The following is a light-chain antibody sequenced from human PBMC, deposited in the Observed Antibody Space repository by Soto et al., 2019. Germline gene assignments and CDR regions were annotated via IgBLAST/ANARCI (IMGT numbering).Light chain of an antibody. CDR3: QQYGSSPRT. Sequence: EIVLTQSPGTLSLSPGERATLSCRPSQTVSSGYLAWYHQKPGQAPRLLIYGVSSRATGIPDRFSGSGSGTDFTLTISRLESEDFAVYYCQQYGSSPRTFGQGTKV. CDR1: QTVSSGY. CDR2: GVS. V-gene: IGKV3-20*01. J-gene: IGKJ1*01.